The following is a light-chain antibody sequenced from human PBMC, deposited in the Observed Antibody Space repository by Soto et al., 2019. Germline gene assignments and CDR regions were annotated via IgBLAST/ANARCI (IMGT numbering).Light chain of an antibody. CDR1: QDITNF. CDR3: QEYNTAPRT. J-gene: IGKJ1*01. Sequence: DIQMTQSPSSLSASVGDRVTITCRASQDITNFVAWYQQKPGKVPKLLIYGASASRSGVPSRFSGSGSGTDFTLTISSLQPEDVATYFCQEYNTAPRTFGQGTKVEIK. V-gene: IGKV1-27*01. CDR2: GAS.